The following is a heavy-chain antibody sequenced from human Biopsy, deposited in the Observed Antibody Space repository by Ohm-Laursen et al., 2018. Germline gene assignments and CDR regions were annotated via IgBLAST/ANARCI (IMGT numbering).Heavy chain of an antibody. D-gene: IGHD1/OR15-1a*01. CDR2: IIGIFRTA. Sequence: SVKVSCKASGGTFSSSAITWVRQAPGQGLEWMGGIIGIFRTAHYAQKFQGRVTITADEFMSTAYVELSSLRSEDTAVYYCAGGGGYNWNNGWFDPWGQGTLVTVSS. CDR1: GGTFSSSA. J-gene: IGHJ5*02. V-gene: IGHV1-69*13. CDR3: AGGGGYNWNNGWFDP.